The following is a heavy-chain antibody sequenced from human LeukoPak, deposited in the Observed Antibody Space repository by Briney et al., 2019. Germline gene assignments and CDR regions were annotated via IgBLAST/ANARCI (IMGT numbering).Heavy chain of an antibody. CDR3: ARQTGSGLFILP. V-gene: IGHV4-39*01. CDR2: IYYTGST. Sequence: SETLSLTCSVSGGSVSSRSYYWGWIRQPPGKGLEWIGSIYYTGSTIYNPSLRSRVTISLGTSKNQFSLNLSSVTAADTAVYYCARQTGSGLFILPGGQGKLVTVSS. J-gene: IGHJ4*02. CDR1: GGSVSSRSYY. D-gene: IGHD3-10*01.